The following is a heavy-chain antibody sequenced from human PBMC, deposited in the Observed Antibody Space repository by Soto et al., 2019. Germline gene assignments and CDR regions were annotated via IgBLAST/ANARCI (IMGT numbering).Heavy chain of an antibody. V-gene: IGHV3-30*18. CDR2: ISYDGRKT. CDR1: GLSFSSYG. Sequence: QVQLVESGGGVVQPGRSLRLSCEASGLSFSSYGMHWVRQAPGKGPEWVAVISYDGRKTYYLDSVKGRFTISRDNSRNTLYLQMTGLRVEDSAVYYCAKPDTSGDLPTIAAAVSHWGQGALVTVS. D-gene: IGHD6-13*01. J-gene: IGHJ1*01. CDR3: AKPDTSGDLPTIAAAVSH.